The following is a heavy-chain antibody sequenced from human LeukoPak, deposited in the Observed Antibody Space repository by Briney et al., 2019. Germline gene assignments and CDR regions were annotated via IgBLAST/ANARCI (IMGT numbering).Heavy chain of an antibody. CDR1: GFTFSNHW. CDR3: ANNGGVAVAGSFDY. CDR2: INSDGSGT. Sequence: GGSLRLSCAASGFTFSNHWMHWVRQAPGKGLVWVSRINSDGSGTSYADSVKGRFTIARDDSKNTLYLQMNSLRAEDTAVYYCANNGGVAVAGSFDYWGQGTLVTV. V-gene: IGHV3-74*01. D-gene: IGHD6-19*01. J-gene: IGHJ4*02.